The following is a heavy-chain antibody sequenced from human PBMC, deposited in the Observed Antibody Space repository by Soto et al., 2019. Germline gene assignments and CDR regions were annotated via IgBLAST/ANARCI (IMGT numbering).Heavy chain of an antibody. D-gene: IGHD3-22*01. J-gene: IGHJ4*02. CDR1: GYNFNTYG. Sequence: ASVKVSCKSSGYNFNTYGITWVRQAPGQGLEWMGWISVNSGTTNYAQKIQGRVPMTTDTPSSTAFMELRSLRSDDTAVYYFARNDTSGHYSDYWGQGTLVTVSS. CDR3: ARNDTSGHYSDY. CDR2: ISVNSGTT. V-gene: IGHV1-18*01.